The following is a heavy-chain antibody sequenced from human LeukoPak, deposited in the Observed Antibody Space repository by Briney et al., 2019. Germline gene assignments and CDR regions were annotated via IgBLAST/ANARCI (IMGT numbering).Heavy chain of an antibody. Sequence: SETLSLTCTVSGGSISPYYWSWLRQPPGKGLEWIGYIYYSGSTYYNPSLKSRVTISVDTSKNQFSLKLSSVTAADTAVYYCARELSGSYSFFDYWGQGTLVTVSS. V-gene: IGHV4-4*08. D-gene: IGHD1-26*01. CDR3: ARELSGSYSFFDY. CDR1: GGSISPYY. J-gene: IGHJ4*02. CDR2: IYYSGST.